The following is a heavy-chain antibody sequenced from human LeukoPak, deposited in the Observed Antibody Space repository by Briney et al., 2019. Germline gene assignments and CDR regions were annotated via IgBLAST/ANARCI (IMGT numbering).Heavy chain of an antibody. CDR2: IHYSGST. CDR1: GGSISSSSYY. V-gene: IGHV4-39*01. Sequence: SETLSLTXTVSGGSISSSSYYWGWIRQPPGKGLEWIGSIHYSGSTYYNPSLKSRVTISVDTSKNQFSLKLSSVTAADTAVYYCARLQNYGGVPWYLDLWGRGTLVTVSS. D-gene: IGHD4-23*01. J-gene: IGHJ2*01. CDR3: ARLQNYGGVPWYLDL.